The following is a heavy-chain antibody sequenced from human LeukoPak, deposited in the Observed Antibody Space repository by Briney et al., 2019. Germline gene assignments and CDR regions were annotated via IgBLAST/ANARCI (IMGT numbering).Heavy chain of an antibody. D-gene: IGHD2-2*01. J-gene: IGHJ4*02. CDR3: AKDRESNIVLVPAAVDY. V-gene: IGHV3-30*02. CDR1: GFTFSSYG. CDR2: IRYDGTNK. Sequence: PGGSLRLSCAASGFTFSSYGVHWVRQAPGKGLEWVAFIRYDGTNKYYADSVKGRFTISRDNSKNTLYLQMNSLRAEDTAVYYCAKDRESNIVLVPAAVDYWGQGTLITVSS.